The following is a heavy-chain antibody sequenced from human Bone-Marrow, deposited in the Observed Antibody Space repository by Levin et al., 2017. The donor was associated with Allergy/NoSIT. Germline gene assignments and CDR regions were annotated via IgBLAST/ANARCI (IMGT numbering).Heavy chain of an antibody. Sequence: GESLKISCKASGYTFTGYYMHWVRQAPGQGLEWMGWINPNSGGTSYAQTFQGRVTMTRDTYISTAYMELGRLRSDDTAVYYCARDRVEDTAMGNYYYYGMDVWGQGTTVTVSS. J-gene: IGHJ6*02. CDR3: ARDRVEDTAMGNYYYYGMDV. V-gene: IGHV1-2*02. CDR2: INPNSGGT. D-gene: IGHD5-18*01. CDR1: GYTFTGYY.